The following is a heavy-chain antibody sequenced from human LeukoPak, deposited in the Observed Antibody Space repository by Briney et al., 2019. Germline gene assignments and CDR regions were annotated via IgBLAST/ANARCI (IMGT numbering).Heavy chain of an antibody. Sequence: PAGSLRLTCAASGFTFSDYYMSWFRQAPGKGLEWLSYISNTASIMYYPHSVKGRFTISRDNAKNSLCLQMDSLRVEDTAVYYCGRQVDGSSWVGNDYWGQGTLVTVSS. CDR3: GRQVDGSSWVGNDY. CDR2: ISNTASIM. J-gene: IGHJ4*02. V-gene: IGHV3-11*04. CDR1: GFTFSDYY. D-gene: IGHD6-13*01.